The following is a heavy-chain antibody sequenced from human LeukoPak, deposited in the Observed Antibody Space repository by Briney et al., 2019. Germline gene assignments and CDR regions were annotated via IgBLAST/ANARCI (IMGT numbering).Heavy chain of an antibody. V-gene: IGHV1-69*05. Sequence: SVKVSCKASGGTFSSYAISWVRHAPGQGLEWMGRIIPIFGTANYAQKFQGRVTITTDESTSTAYMELSSLRSEDTAVYYSASHRDWSIRDDDFDIWGQGTMVTVSS. CDR3: ASHRDWSIRDDDFDI. J-gene: IGHJ3*02. D-gene: IGHD3/OR15-3a*01. CDR2: IIPIFGTA. CDR1: GGTFSSYA.